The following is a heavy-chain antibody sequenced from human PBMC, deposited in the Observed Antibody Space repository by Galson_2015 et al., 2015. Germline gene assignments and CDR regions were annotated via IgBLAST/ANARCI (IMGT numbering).Heavy chain of an antibody. Sequence: GETIYAQKFQGRVTMTEDTSTDTAYMELSSLRSEDTAVYYCATDPYDFWSGIPRWGQGTLVTVSS. CDR2: GET. J-gene: IGHJ4*02. V-gene: IGHV1-24*01. CDR3: ATDPYDFWSGIPR. D-gene: IGHD3-3*01.